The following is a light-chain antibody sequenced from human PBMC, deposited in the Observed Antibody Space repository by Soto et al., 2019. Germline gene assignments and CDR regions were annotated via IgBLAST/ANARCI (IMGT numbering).Light chain of an antibody. Sequence: EIVLTQSPGILSLSPGQRVTLSCRASQSVSNDFLAWYQQKPGQAPRLLIYGASTRATDVPDRFSGSGSGADFTLTISRLEPEDFAVYYCQQYGSSPPSTFGQGTKVDIK. CDR3: QQYGSSPPST. V-gene: IGKV3-20*01. J-gene: IGKJ1*01. CDR1: QSVSNDF. CDR2: GAS.